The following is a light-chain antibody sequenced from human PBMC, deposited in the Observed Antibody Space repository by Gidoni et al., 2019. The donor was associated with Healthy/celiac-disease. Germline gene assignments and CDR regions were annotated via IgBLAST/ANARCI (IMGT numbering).Light chain of an antibody. CDR1: HSISSY. CDR2: AAS. V-gene: IGKV1-9*01. Sequence: DIQLSQSPSLLSASVGDRVTITRRASHSISSYSAWYQHKPRKAPKLLIYAASTLQSGAPPRFSGSGSGTEFTLTLSSLQPEDFATYYCQRLNSCPLTFGGGTKVEIK. J-gene: IGKJ4*01. CDR3: QRLNSCPLT.